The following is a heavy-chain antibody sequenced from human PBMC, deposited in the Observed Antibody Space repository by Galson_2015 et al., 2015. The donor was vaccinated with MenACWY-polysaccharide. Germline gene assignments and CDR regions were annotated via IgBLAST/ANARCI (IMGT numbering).Heavy chain of an antibody. D-gene: IGHD2-15*01. J-gene: IGHJ4*02. Sequence: SLRLSCAASGFTFSNYFMDWVRQAPGKGLEWVTHVTNSGDHKYYADSVKGRFTISRDNSRNTLYLQMNSLRAEDTAVYYCSSYCSVIVYYSGLDYWVQGTLFTVSS. V-gene: IGHV3-23*01. CDR3: SSYCSVIVYYSGLDY. CDR2: VTNSGDHK. CDR1: GFTFSNYF.